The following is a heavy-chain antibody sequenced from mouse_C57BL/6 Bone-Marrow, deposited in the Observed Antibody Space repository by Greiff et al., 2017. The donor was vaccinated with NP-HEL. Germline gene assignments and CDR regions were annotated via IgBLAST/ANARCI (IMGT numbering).Heavy chain of an antibody. CDR2: IYPGDGDT. D-gene: IGHD2-1*01. CDR3: AREPVYYGNSLLSWFAY. CDR1: GYAFSSSW. J-gene: IGHJ3*01. Sequence: QVQLQQSGPELVKPGASVKISCKASGYAFSSSWMNWVKQRPGKGLEWIGRIYPGDGDTNYNGKFKGKATLTADKSSSTAYMQLSSLTSEDSAVYFCAREPVYYGNSLLSWFAYWGQGTLVTVSA. V-gene: IGHV1-82*01.